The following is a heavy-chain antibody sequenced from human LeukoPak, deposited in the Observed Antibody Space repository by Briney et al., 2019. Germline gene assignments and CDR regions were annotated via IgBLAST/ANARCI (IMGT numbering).Heavy chain of an antibody. CDR1: GGSISSYY. D-gene: IGHD4-17*01. Sequence: PSETLSLTCTVSGGSISSYYWSWIRQPPGKGLEWIGYIYYSGSTNYNPSLKSRVTISVDTSKNQFSLKLSSVTAADTAVYYCARHYPPTTPHDAFDIWGQGTMVTVSS. CDR2: IYYSGST. CDR3: ARHYPPTTPHDAFDI. J-gene: IGHJ3*02. V-gene: IGHV4-59*08.